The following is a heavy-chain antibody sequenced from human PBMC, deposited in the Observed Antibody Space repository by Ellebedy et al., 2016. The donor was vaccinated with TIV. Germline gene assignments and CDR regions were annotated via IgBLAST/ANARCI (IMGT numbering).Heavy chain of an antibody. V-gene: IGHV3-30*02. Sequence: GESLKISXAASGFTFRTYGMHWVRQAPGKGLEWLAVIWYDGSNKYYADSVKGRFTTFRDNSKNTLFVQMNSLRVEDTAVYYCAKPSDPNPGYSASWATYFDSWGQGTLVTVSS. J-gene: IGHJ4*02. CDR1: GFTFRTYG. CDR2: IWYDGSNK. D-gene: IGHD6-13*01. CDR3: AKPSDPNPGYSASWATYFDS.